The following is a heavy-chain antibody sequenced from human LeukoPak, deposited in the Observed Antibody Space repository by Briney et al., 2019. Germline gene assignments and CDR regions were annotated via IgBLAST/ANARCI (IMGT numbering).Heavy chain of an antibody. CDR1: GFAFNNYW. CDR3: ARDLSYSLEY. V-gene: IGHV3-74*01. J-gene: IGHJ4*02. D-gene: IGHD3-10*01. Sequence: GGSLRLSCAASGFAFNNYWMHWVRQAPGKGLVWVSRIKSDGSSTTYADSVKGRFTISRDNAKNTLYLQMNSLRAEDTAVYYCARDLSYSLEYWGQGTLVTVSS. CDR2: IKSDGSST.